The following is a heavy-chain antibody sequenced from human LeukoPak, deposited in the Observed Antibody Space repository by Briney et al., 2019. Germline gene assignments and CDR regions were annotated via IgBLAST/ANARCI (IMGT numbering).Heavy chain of an antibody. J-gene: IGHJ4*02. V-gene: IGHV3-30*03. Sequence: PGRSLRLSCAASGFTFSSYGMHWVRQAPGKGLEWVAVISYDGSNKYYADSVKGRFTISRDNSKNTLYLQMNSLRAEDTAVYYCARGLDYYFDCWGQGTLVTVSS. D-gene: IGHD3-9*01. CDR1: GFTFSSYG. CDR3: ARGLDYYFDC. CDR2: ISYDGSNK.